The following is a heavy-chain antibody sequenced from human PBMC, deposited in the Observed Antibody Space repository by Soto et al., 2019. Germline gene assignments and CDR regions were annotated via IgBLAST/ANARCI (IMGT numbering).Heavy chain of an antibody. CDR3: ARGGNIVVVPAASPFDY. V-gene: IGHV4-34*01. CDR2: INHSGST. J-gene: IGHJ4*02. Sequence: SETLSLTCAVYGGSFSGYYWSWIRQPPGKGLEWIGEINHSGSTNYNPSLKSRVTISEDTSKNQFSLKLSSVTAADTALYYCARGGNIVVVPAASPFDYWGQGTLVTVSS. CDR1: GGSFSGYY. D-gene: IGHD2-2*01.